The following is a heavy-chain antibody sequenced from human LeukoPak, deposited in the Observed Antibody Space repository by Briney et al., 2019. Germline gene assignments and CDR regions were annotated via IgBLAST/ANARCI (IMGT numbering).Heavy chain of an antibody. J-gene: IGHJ4*02. D-gene: IGHD3-9*01. Sequence: GGSLRLSCAASGFTVSSNYMSWVRQAPGKGLEWVSVIYSGGSTYYADSVKGRFTISRDNSKNTLYLQMNSLRAEDTAVYYCARVISYYDILTGRSYYFDYGGQGTLVTVSS. CDR2: IYSGGST. CDR3: ARVISYYDILTGRSYYFDY. CDR1: GFTVSSNY. V-gene: IGHV3-53*01.